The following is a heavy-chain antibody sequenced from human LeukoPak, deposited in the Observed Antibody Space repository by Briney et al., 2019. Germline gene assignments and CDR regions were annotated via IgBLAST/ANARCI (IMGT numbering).Heavy chain of an antibody. CDR2: MSSSSSTI. CDR3: ARYYYGLS. V-gene: IGHV3-48*01. CDR1: GFTFSSYS. D-gene: IGHD3-10*01. J-gene: IGHJ4*02. Sequence: GGSLRLSCAASGFTFSSYSMNWVRQAPGKGLEWVSYMSSSSSTIYHADSVKGRFTISRDNAKNSLYLQMNSLRAEDTAVYYCARYYYGLSWGQGTLVTVSS.